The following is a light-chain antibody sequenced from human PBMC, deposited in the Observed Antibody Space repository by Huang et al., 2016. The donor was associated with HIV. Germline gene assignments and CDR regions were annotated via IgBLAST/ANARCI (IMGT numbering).Light chain of an antibody. Sequence: DIVMTQTPLSLSVTPGQPASMSCKSSQTLLHTDGKTPLHWYLQKPGQSPKLLIYELSNRFSGVADRFTGSGSGTNFTLKISRVEAEDVGVYYCMQSLQSTTFGQGTKVEIK. CDR1: QTLLHTDGKTP. J-gene: IGKJ1*01. V-gene: IGKV2D-29*02. CDR2: ELS. CDR3: MQSLQSTT.